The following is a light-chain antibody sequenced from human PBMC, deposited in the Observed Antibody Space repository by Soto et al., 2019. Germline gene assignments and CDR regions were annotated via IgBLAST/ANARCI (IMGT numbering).Light chain of an antibody. Sequence: DIQMTQSPSTLSASVGDRVTITFRPSQSISRWLAWYQQKPGTAPKLLIYGASTLDSGVPSRFSGSRSGTEFTLTVSSLQPDDFATYYCQQYNDSFPYTFGQGTRLENK. J-gene: IGKJ5*01. V-gene: IGKV1-5*03. CDR3: QQYNDSFPYT. CDR1: QSISRW. CDR2: GAS.